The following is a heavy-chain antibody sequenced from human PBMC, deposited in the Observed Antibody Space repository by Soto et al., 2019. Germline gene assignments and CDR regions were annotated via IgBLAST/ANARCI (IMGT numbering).Heavy chain of an antibody. CDR2: ISDSGRV. Sequence: EVQLVESGGGLVQSGGSLRLSCAASGFTFRNYWMHWVRQAPGKGLVWVSRISDSGRVKYADSVEVRFTISRDDAKPELYLQMSSLRLEAAAVYYCARGGVEPFDYWGQGDLVTVSS. V-gene: IGHV3-74*03. CDR3: ARGGVEPFDY. D-gene: IGHD3-3*01. CDR1: GFTFRNYW. J-gene: IGHJ4*02.